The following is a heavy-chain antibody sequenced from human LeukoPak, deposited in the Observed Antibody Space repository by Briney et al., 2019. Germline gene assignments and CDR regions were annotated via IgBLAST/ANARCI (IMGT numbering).Heavy chain of an antibody. CDR1: GFTFSSYA. D-gene: IGHD1-26*01. Sequence: AGGSLRLSCAASGFTFSSYAMHWVRQAPGKGLEYVSAISSNGGSTYYANSVKGRFTISRDNSKNTLYLQMNSLRAEDTAVYYCAKDYEPLVGVHRWGGWFDPWGQGTLVTVSS. J-gene: IGHJ5*02. V-gene: IGHV3-64*01. CDR2: ISSNGGST. CDR3: AKDYEPLVGVHRWGGWFDP.